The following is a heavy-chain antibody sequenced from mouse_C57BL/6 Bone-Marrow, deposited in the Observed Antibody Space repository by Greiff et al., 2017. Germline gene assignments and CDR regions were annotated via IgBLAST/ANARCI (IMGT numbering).Heavy chain of an antibody. J-gene: IGHJ4*01. D-gene: IGHD2-4*01. CDR1: GYSFTDYN. CDR3: ASGYDYDYARDY. CDR2: INPNYGTT. Sequence: VQLQQSGPELVKPGASVKISCKASGYSFTDYNVNWVKQSNGKSLEWIGVINPNYGTTSYNQQFKGKATLTVDQSSSTAYMQLNSLTSEASAVYYCASGYDYDYARDYGGQGTSVTVSS. V-gene: IGHV1-39*01.